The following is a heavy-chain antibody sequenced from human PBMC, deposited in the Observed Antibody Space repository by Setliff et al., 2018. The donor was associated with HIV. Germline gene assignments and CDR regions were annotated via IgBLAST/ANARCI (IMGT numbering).Heavy chain of an antibody. Sequence: SETLSLTCSVSGGSLGSHYWSWVRQPPGQGLEWIGSIYHSGNTYYMPSLQSRVTISVDMSKNQFTLNLNSVTAADTAVYYCARGQGCGGGCHYAFEMWGQGTMVTVSS. D-gene: IGHD2-21*02. J-gene: IGHJ3*02. CDR3: ARGQGCGGGCHYAFEM. V-gene: IGHV4-38-2*02. CDR1: GGSLGSHY. CDR2: IYHSGNT.